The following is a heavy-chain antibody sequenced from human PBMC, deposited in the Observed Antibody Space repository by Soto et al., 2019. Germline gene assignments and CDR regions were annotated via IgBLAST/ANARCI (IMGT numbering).Heavy chain of an antibody. CDR3: ARDQSPGTGYSSSWYWGSGPYNWFDP. Sequence: QVQLVESGGGVVQPGRSLRLSCAASGFTFSSYAMHWVRQAPGKGLEWVAVISYDGSNKYYADSVKGRFTISRDNSKNTLYLQMNSLRAEDTAVYYCARDQSPGTGYSSSWYWGSGPYNWFDPWGQGTLVTVSS. CDR2: ISYDGSNK. J-gene: IGHJ5*02. CDR1: GFTFSSYA. D-gene: IGHD6-13*01. V-gene: IGHV3-30-3*01.